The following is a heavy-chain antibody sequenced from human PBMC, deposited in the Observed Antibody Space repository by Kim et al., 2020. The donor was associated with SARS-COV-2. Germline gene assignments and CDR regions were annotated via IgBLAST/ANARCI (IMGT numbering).Heavy chain of an antibody. J-gene: IGHJ5*02. D-gene: IGHD6-13*01. V-gene: IGHV4-34*01. CDR3: ARGIAVAGKGNWFDP. CDR1: GGSFSGYY. CDR2: INHSGST. Sequence: SETLSLTCAVYGGSFSGYYWSWIRQPPGKGLEWIGEINHSGSTNYNPSLKSRVTISVDTSKNQFSMKLSSVTAADTAVYYCARGIAVAGKGNWFDPWGQGNLFTVSS.